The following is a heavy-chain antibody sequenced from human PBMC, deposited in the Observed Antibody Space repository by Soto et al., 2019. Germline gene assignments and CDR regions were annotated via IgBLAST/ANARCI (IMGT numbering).Heavy chain of an antibody. Sequence: SETLSLTCAVYGGSFSGYYWAWIRQPPGEGLEWIGEINDSGGTDYNPSLKSRVTISLDTSKNQLSLKLSSVTAADTAVYYCARGRKGFSSSCYVDWGQGTLVTVSS. CDR2: INDSGGT. CDR1: GGSFSGYY. D-gene: IGHD6-13*01. V-gene: IGHV4-34*01. J-gene: IGHJ4*02. CDR3: ARGRKGFSSSCYVD.